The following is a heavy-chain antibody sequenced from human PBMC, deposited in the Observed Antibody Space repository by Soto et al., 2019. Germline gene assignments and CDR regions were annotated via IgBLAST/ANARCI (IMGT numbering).Heavy chain of an antibody. CDR2: TYYRSKWYN. D-gene: IGHD3-10*01. CDR1: GDSVSSNSAA. V-gene: IGHV6-1*01. Sequence: SQTLSLTCVISGDSVSSNSAAWNWIRQSPSRGLEWLGRTYYRSKWYNDYAVSVKSRITINPDTSKNQFSLQLNSVTPEDTAVYYCARERLWFGESYNWFDPWGQGTLVTVSS. J-gene: IGHJ5*02. CDR3: ARERLWFGESYNWFDP.